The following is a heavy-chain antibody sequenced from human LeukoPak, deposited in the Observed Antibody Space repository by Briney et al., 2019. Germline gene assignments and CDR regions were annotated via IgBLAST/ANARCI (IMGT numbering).Heavy chain of an antibody. J-gene: IGHJ5*02. CDR2: ISTSGNT. D-gene: IGHD2-15*01. V-gene: IGHV4-4*07. Sequence: SETLSLTCTVSGGSISSYYWTWIRQPAGKGLEWIGRISTSGNTYYNPSLKSRLTMSVDTSKNQFSLKLSSVTAADTAVYYCARGTRYCSGDGCQNWFDPWGQGTLVTVSS. CDR3: ARGTRYCSGDGCQNWFDP. CDR1: GGSISSYY.